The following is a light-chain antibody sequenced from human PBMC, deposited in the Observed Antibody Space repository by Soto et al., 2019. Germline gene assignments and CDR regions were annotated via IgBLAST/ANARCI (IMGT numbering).Light chain of an antibody. J-gene: IGKJ2*01. CDR2: DAA. V-gene: IGKV1-33*01. CDR1: QDISNS. Sequence: DIQMTQSPSSQSASVGDRVTITCQASQDISNSLSWYQQKPGKAPKLLITDAATLEAGVPSRFSGSGSGTDFTFTISSLQPEDIATYFCLQHDNVPTFGLGTKLEVK. CDR3: LQHDNVPT.